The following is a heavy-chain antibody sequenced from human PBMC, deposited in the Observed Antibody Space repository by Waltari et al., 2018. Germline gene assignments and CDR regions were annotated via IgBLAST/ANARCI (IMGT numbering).Heavy chain of an antibody. Sequence: VQLVESGGGLVQPGRSLRLSCAASGFTFSSYGMHWVRQAPGKGLEWVAFIRYDGSNKYYADSVKGRFTISRDNSKNTLYLQMNSLRAEDTAVYYCAKSYSSSWYYYYYYMDVWGKGTTVTVSS. CDR3: AKSYSSSWYYYYYYMDV. D-gene: IGHD6-13*01. J-gene: IGHJ6*03. V-gene: IGHV3-30*02. CDR2: IRYDGSNK. CDR1: GFTFSSYG.